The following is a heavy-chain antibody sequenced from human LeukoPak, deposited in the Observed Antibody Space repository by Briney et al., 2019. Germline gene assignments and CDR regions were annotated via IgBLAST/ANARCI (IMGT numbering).Heavy chain of an antibody. V-gene: IGHV3-23*01. Sequence: PGGSLRLSCVASAFTFSSYALCWVRQAPGKGLEWVSGISAGGGGTYYADSVKGRFTISRDNSQNTLFLQMNSLRGEDTAVYYCAKSQRWLRVINYWGQGTLVTVSS. J-gene: IGHJ4*02. CDR3: AKSQRWLRVINY. CDR2: ISAGGGGT. CDR1: AFTFSSYA. D-gene: IGHD5-18*01.